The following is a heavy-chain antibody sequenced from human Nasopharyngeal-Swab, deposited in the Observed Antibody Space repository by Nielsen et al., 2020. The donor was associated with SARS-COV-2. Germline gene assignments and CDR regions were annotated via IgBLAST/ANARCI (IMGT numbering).Heavy chain of an antibody. V-gene: IGHV4-30-4*08. Sequence: SETLSLTCIASGDSITNSAYYWGWIRQPPGKGLEWIGNIFYTGSTYYNPSLKSRVTISVDTSKNQFSLKLSSVTAADTAVYYCARDNQLNYYDSSGYYDWGQGTLVTVSS. J-gene: IGHJ4*02. D-gene: IGHD3-22*01. CDR1: GDSITNSAYY. CDR2: IFYTGST. CDR3: ARDNQLNYYDSSGYYD.